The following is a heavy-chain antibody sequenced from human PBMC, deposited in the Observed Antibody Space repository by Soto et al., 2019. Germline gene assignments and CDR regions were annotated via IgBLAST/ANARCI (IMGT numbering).Heavy chain of an antibody. J-gene: IGHJ6*02. CDR1: GFTFSSYA. CDR2: ISGSGGST. V-gene: IGHV3-23*01. Sequence: GSLRLSCAASGFTFSSYAMSWVRQAPGKGLEWVSAISGSGGSTYYADSVKGRFTISRDNSKNTLYLQMNSLRAEDTAVYYCAKSGSQGDYYYGMDVWGQGTTVTVSS. D-gene: IGHD1-26*01. CDR3: AKSGSQGDYYYGMDV.